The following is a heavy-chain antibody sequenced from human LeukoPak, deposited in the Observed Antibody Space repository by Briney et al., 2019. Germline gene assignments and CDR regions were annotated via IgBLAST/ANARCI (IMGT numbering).Heavy chain of an antibody. CDR2: INKDVTT. CDR1: GFTFSSYW. Sequence: PGGSLRLSCAASGFTFSSYWMYWVRQAPGKGLVWVSRINKDVTTTYADSVKGRFTMSRDSAKNTLYLQMNSLRADDTAVYYCARGYTYGSIDYWGQGTLVTVSS. D-gene: IGHD5-18*01. V-gene: IGHV3-74*01. J-gene: IGHJ4*02. CDR3: ARGYTYGSIDY.